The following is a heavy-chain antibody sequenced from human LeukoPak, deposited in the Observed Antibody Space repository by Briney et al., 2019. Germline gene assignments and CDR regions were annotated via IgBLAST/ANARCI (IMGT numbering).Heavy chain of an antibody. CDR3: ATLRGSSSAVFDY. J-gene: IGHJ4*02. D-gene: IGHD2-2*01. Sequence: SETLSLTCTVSGGSISSDYWSWIRQPPGRGLEWIGYIHYSGATNYNPSLKSRVTISIDTCKAQFSLKLSSVTAADTAVYYCATLRGSSSAVFDYWGLGTVVTVSS. V-gene: IGHV4-59*08. CDR2: IHYSGAT. CDR1: GGSISSDY.